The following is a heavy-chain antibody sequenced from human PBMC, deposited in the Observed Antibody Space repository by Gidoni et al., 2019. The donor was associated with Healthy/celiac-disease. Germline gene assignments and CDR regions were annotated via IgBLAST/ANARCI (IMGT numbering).Heavy chain of an antibody. V-gene: IGHV3-23*01. CDR3: AKEPQAAAGKNGWFDP. Sequence: EVQLLESGGGLVQPGGSLRLSCAASGFTFSSYAMSWVRQAPGKGLEWFSAISGSGGSTYYADSVKGRFTISRDNSKNTLYLQMNSLRAEDTAVYYCAKEPQAAAGKNGWFDPWGQGTLVTVSS. CDR2: ISGSGGST. J-gene: IGHJ5*02. CDR1: GFTFSSYA. D-gene: IGHD6-13*01.